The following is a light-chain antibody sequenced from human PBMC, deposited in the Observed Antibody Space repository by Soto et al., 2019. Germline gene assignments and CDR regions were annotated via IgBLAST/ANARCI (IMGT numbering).Light chain of an antibody. CDR2: QDT. Sequence: SYELTQPPSVSVSPGQTASITCSGAKWGDKYVCWYQQKPGQSPVLVIYQDTKRPSGIPERFAGSNSGNTATLTVSGTQAMDEADYYCQAWDSSTVVFGGGTKVTVL. CDR3: QAWDSSTVV. J-gene: IGLJ2*01. V-gene: IGLV3-1*01. CDR1: KWGDKY.